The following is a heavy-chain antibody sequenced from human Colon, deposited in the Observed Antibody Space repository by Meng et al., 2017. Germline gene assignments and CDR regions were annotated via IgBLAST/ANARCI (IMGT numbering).Heavy chain of an antibody. Sequence: QVQLQPSGPGLVKPPQTLSPPCAISGDSVSSNSAAWNWIRQSPSRGLEWLGRTYYRSKWYNDYAVSVKSRITINPDTSKNQFSLQLNSVTPEDTTVYYCARDSSSSAYSPFDYWGQGTLVTVSS. CDR1: GDSVSSNSAA. V-gene: IGHV6-1*01. D-gene: IGHD3-22*01. J-gene: IGHJ4*02. CDR2: TYYRSKWYN. CDR3: ARDSSSSAYSPFDY.